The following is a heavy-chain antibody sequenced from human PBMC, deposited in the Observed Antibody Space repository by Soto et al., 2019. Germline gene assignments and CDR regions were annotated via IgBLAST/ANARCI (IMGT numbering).Heavy chain of an antibody. CDR3: ARATGDSGYEPYFDY. Sequence: SETLSLTCAVYGGSFSGYYWSWIRQPPGKGLEWIGEINHSGSTNYNPSLKSRVTISVDTSKNQFSLKLSSVTAADTAVYYCARATGDSGYEPYFDYSGQGTLVTVSS. CDR2: INHSGST. J-gene: IGHJ4*02. D-gene: IGHD5-12*01. CDR1: GGSFSGYY. V-gene: IGHV4-34*01.